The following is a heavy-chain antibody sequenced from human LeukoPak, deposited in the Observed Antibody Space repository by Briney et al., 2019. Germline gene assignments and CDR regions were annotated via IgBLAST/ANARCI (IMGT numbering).Heavy chain of an antibody. CDR1: VYTFNNFV. V-gene: IGHV1-18*01. D-gene: IGHD1-14*01. CDR3: ARGSITNRNFDS. Sequence: ASVKVSCKTSVYTFNNFVISWVRQAPGQGLEWMGWVSGFNGDTNYPQKFQGRVSMTTDSSTSSAYMELTSLRSDDTAVYFCARGSITNRNFDSWGQGTLVTVSS. J-gene: IGHJ4*02. CDR2: VSGFNGDT.